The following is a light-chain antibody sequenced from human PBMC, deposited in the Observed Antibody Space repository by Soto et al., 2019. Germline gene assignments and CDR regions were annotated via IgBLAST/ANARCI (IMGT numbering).Light chain of an antibody. J-gene: IGLJ2*01. CDR2: EVS. V-gene: IGLV2-14*01. CDR3: SSYTSSSTLV. CDR1: SSDVGGYSY. Sequence: QSVLTQPASVSGSPGQSITISCTGTSSDVGGYSYVSWYQQHPGKAPKLMIYEVSNRPSGVSNRVSGSKSGNTASLTISGLQPEDEADYYCSSYTSSSTLVFGGGTKVTVL.